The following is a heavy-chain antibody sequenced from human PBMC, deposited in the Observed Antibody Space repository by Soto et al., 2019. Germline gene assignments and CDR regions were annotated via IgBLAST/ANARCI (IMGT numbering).Heavy chain of an antibody. CDR1: GFTFSSYA. CDR2: ISGSGGST. V-gene: IGHV3-23*01. D-gene: IGHD1-26*01. CDR3: AKDPIVGAKDWTPVGY. J-gene: IGHJ4*02. Sequence: EVQLLESGGGLVQPGGSLRLSCAASGFTFSSYAMSWVRQAPGKGLEWVSAISGSGGSTYYAYSVKGRFTISRDNSNNSLYLQMNSLRAEDTAVYYCAKDPIVGAKDWTPVGYWGQGTLVTVAS.